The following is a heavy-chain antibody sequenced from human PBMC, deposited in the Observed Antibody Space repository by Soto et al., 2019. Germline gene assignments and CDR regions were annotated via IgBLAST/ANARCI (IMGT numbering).Heavy chain of an antibody. D-gene: IGHD4-17*01. CDR3: ARRRASDYGGNKHPYYFDY. V-gene: IGHV4-39*01. Sequence: SETLSLTCSVSGDSISGSSFYWVWVRQPPWKGLEWIGSISYSGGTYNNPSLQSRVTISVDTSKNQFSLKLTSVTAADTAVYYCARRRASDYGGNKHPYYFDYWGQGTPVTGSS. J-gene: IGHJ4*02. CDR2: ISYSGGT. CDR1: GDSISGSSFY.